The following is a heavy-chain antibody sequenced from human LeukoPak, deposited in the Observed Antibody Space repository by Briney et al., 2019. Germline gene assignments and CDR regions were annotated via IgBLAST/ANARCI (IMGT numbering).Heavy chain of an antibody. CDR1: GFTFSSYS. CDR3: ARRSYDILTGYAYYFDY. CDR2: ISSSSSTI. J-gene: IGHJ4*02. D-gene: IGHD3-9*01. Sequence: GGSLRLSCAASGFTFSSYSMNWVRQAPGKGLEWVSYISSSSSTIYYADSVKGRFTISRDNAKNSLYLQMNSLRAEDTAVYYCARRSYDILTGYAYYFDYWGQGTLVTVSS. V-gene: IGHV3-48*04.